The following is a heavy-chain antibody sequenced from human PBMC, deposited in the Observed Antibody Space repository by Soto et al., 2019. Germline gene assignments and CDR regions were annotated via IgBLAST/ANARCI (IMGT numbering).Heavy chain of an antibody. CDR1: GIPVSSNY. V-gene: IGHV3-53*04. CDR2: LHSGGDT. Sequence: EVQLVESGGGLVQPGGSLRLSCVASGIPVSSNYMTWVRQAPGKGLEWVSVLHSGGDTYYANSVKGRFTISRHDSTNTVFLQMNSLTAEDTAVYYCARDGPYYYASRMDGWGQGTTVTVSS. J-gene: IGHJ6*02. D-gene: IGHD3-10*01. CDR3: ARDGPYYYASRMDG.